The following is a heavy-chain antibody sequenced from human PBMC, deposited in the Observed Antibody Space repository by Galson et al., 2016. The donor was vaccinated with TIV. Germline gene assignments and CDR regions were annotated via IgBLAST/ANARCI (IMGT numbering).Heavy chain of an antibody. D-gene: IGHD3-3*01. CDR2: INPDSGGT. V-gene: IGHV1-2*02. CDR3: ARIDFWSGWS. Sequence: SCKASGYTFTGFYMYWVRQAPGQGLEWMGWINPDSGGTNYAQKFQGRVSMTRDPSISTAYMALSRLRSDDTAVYYCARIDFWSGWSWGRGTLVTVSS. J-gene: IGHJ5*02. CDR1: GYTFTGFY.